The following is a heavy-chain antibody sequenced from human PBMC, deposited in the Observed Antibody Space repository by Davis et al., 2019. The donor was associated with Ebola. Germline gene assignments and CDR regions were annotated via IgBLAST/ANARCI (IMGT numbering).Heavy chain of an antibody. CDR2: IRSKAYGGKT. V-gene: IGHV3-49*04. CDR3: TRDLKQPPPSYYYGMDV. J-gene: IGHJ6*02. CDR1: GFTVSSSY. D-gene: IGHD6-13*01. Sequence: GESLKISCAGSGFTVSSSYMNWVRQAPGKGLEWVGFIRSKAYGGKTEYAASVKGRFTISRDDSKSIAYLQMNSLKSEDTAVYYCTRDLKQPPPSYYYGMDVWGQGTMVTVSS.